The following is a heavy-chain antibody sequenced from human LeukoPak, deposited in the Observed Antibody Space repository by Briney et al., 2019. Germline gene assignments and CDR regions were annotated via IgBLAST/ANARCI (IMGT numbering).Heavy chain of an antibody. CDR3: AKAPLGRCTGVICYYIDY. CDR1: GFTFSTYA. D-gene: IGHD2-15*01. V-gene: IGHV3-23*01. J-gene: IGHJ4*02. Sequence: GGSLRLSCAASGFTFSTYAMTWVRQAPGQGLEWVSSISGSGSSTYYADSVKGRFTISRDTSRSTLYLQMNSLRAEDAAVYYCAKAPLGRCTGVICYYIDYWGQGTLVTVSS. CDR2: ISGSGSST.